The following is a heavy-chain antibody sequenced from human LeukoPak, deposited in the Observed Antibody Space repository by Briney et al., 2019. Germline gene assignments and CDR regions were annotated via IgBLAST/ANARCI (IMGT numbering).Heavy chain of an antibody. CDR3: ARGQAIFGVVIIGGDYFDY. Sequence: PSETLSLTCTVSGGSISSYYWSWIRQPAGKGLEWIGRIYTSGSTNYNPSLKSRVTISVDTSKNQFSLKLSSVTAADTAVYYCARGQAIFGVVIIGGDYFDYWGQGTLVTVSS. CDR2: IYTSGST. J-gene: IGHJ4*02. V-gene: IGHV4-4*07. CDR1: GGSISSYY. D-gene: IGHD3-3*01.